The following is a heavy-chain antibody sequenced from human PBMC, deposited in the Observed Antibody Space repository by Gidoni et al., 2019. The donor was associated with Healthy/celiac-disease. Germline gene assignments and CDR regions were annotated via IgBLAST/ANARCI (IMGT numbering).Heavy chain of an antibody. V-gene: IGHV3-30-3*01. J-gene: IGHJ3*02. D-gene: IGHD3-16*01. CDR1: GFPFSSYA. Sequence: QVQLVESGGGLVQPGRSLRLSCAAPGFPFSSYAMHWVRQAPGKGLEWVGVISYDGSNKYYADSVKGRFTISRDNSKNTLYLQMNSLRAEDTAVYYCARDYITSSSRAFDIWGQGTMVTVSS. CDR3: ARDYITSSSRAFDI. CDR2: ISYDGSNK.